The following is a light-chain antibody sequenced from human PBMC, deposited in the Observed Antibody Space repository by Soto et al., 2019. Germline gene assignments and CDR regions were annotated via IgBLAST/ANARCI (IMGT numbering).Light chain of an antibody. V-gene: IGKV3-15*01. CDR2: GAS. CDR1: QSVSSN. CDR3: RQYNHWPRT. J-gene: IGKJ1*01. Sequence: EIVMAQKRATLCLVARECTSRSSTASQSVSSNLAWYQQKPGQAPRLLIYGASTRATGIPARFSGSGSGTEITLTFSRLQSEDFAVHYCRQYNHWPRTFGQGTKVDIK.